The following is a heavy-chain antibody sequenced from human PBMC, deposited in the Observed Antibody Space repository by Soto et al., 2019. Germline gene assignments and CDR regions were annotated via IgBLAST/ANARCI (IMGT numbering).Heavy chain of an antibody. Sequence: ASVKVSCKASGFTFTSSAMQWVRQARGQRLEWIGWIVVGSGNTNYAQKFQERVTITRDMSTSTAYMELSSLRSDDTAVYYCARGAETYYYDSSCPYRLAYYYYGMDVWGQRTTVPVS. J-gene: IGHJ6*02. CDR2: IVVGSGNT. V-gene: IGHV1-58*02. CDR3: ARGAETYYYDSSCPYRLAYYYYGMDV. D-gene: IGHD3-22*01. CDR1: GFTFTSSA.